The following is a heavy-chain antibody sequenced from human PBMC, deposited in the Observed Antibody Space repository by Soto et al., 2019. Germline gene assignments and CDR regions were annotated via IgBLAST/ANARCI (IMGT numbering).Heavy chain of an antibody. Sequence: EVQLLESGGGLVQPGGSLRLSCAASGFTFSSYAMSWVRQAPGKGLEWVSAISGSGGSTYYAGSVKGRFTISRDNTKDTLYLQMNSLRVEDTAAYYCANDRGWPKFDYWGQGTLVTGSS. CDR3: ANDRGWPKFDY. CDR1: GFTFSSYA. D-gene: IGHD6-19*01. CDR2: ISGSGGST. V-gene: IGHV3-23*01. J-gene: IGHJ4*02.